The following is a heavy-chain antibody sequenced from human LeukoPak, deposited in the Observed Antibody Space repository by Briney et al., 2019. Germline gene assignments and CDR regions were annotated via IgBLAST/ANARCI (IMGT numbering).Heavy chain of an antibody. V-gene: IGHV1-2*02. Sequence: ASVKVSCKASGYTFTGYYIHWVRQAPGQGLEWMGWVNPNSGDTKYEQEFQGRVTMTRDTSISTAYVELSRLRSDDTAVYYCARDDVGRGDLDYWGQGTLVTVSS. CDR2: VNPNSGDT. CDR1: GYTFTGYY. J-gene: IGHJ4*02. CDR3: ARDDVGRGDLDY.